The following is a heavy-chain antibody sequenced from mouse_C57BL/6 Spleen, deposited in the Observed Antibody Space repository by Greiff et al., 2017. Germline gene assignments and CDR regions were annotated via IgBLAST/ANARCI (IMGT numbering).Heavy chain of an antibody. D-gene: IGHD1-1*01. CDR2: ISSGGSYN. CDR1: GFTFSSYG. V-gene: IGHV5-6*01. CDR3: ARQGYGSSYTWYFDV. J-gene: IGHJ1*03. Sequence: EVQGVESGGDLVKPGGSLKLSCAASGFTFSSYGMSWVRQTPDKRLEWVATISSGGSYNYYPDSVQGRFTISRDNAKNTLYLQMSSLKSEDTAMYYCARQGYGSSYTWYFDVWGTGTTVTVAS.